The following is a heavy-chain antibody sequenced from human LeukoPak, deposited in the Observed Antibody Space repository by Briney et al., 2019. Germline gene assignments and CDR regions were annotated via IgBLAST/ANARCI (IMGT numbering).Heavy chain of an antibody. CDR2: IYYSGST. V-gene: IGHV4-59*12. CDR3: AREGWYYYDSSGENAFDI. CDR1: GGSISSYY. D-gene: IGHD3-22*01. J-gene: IGHJ3*02. Sequence: SETLSLTCTVSGGSISSYYWSWIRQPPGKGLEWIGYIYYSGSTSYNPSLKSRVTISVDTSKNQFSLTLSSVTAADTAVYYCAREGWYYYDSSGENAFDIWGQGTMVTVSS.